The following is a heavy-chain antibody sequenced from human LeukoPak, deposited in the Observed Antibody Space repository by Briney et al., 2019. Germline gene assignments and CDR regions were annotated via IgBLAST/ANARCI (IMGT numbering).Heavy chain of an antibody. CDR1: GVSISSRSYY. D-gene: IGHD1-26*01. Sequence: PSETLSLTCTVSGVSISSRSYYWGWIRQPPGKGLEWIGSIYYSGSTYYNPSLKSRVTTSVDTSKNQFSLKLSSVTAADTAVYYCARLGKDFVSGNDYWGQGTLVTVSS. CDR3: ARLGKDFVSGNDY. V-gene: IGHV4-39*07. CDR2: IYYSGST. J-gene: IGHJ4*02.